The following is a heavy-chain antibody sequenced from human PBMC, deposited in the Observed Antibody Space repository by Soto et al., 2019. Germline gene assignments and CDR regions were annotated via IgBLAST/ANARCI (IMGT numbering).Heavy chain of an antibody. D-gene: IGHD4-17*01. Sequence: WSLRLSCTASVFTFGDYAMSWVRQAPGKGLEWVGFIRSKAYGGTTEYAASVKGRFTISRDDSKSIAYLQMNSLKTEDTAVYYCTRVLLTTVGNYYYYGMDVWGQGTTVTVSS. CDR2: IRSKAYGGTT. CDR3: TRVLLTTVGNYYYYGMDV. CDR1: VFTFGDYA. V-gene: IGHV3-49*04. J-gene: IGHJ6*02.